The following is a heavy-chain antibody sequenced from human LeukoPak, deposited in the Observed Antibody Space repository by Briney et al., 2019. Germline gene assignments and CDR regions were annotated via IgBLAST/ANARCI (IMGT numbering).Heavy chain of an antibody. Sequence: SETLSLTCTVSGGSISSYYWSWIRQPPGKGLEWIGEINHSGSTNYNPSLKTRVTLSVDTSKNQFSLNLSSVTAANTAVYYCARGIAARSFYFYYYMDVWGKGTTVTDSS. D-gene: IGHD6-6*01. CDR2: INHSGST. V-gene: IGHV4-34*01. CDR1: GGSISSYY. J-gene: IGHJ6*03. CDR3: ARGIAARSFYFYYYMDV.